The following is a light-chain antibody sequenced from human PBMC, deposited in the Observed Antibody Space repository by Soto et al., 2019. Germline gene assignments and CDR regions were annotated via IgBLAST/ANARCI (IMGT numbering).Light chain of an antibody. CDR3: MQTLQTPWT. J-gene: IGKJ1*01. V-gene: IGKV2-28*01. CDR2: MGS. Sequence: DVVMTQSPLSLPVTLGQPSSMSCSANQSLLHSNGYNYLDWYLQKPGQSPQLLIYMGSHRASGVPDRFSGSGSGIDFTLKISRVEAEDVGVYYCMQTLQTPWTFGQGTKVDIK. CDR1: QSLLHSNGYNY.